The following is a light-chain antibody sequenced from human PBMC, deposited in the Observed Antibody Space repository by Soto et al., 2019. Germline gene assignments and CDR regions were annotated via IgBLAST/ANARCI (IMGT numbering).Light chain of an antibody. J-gene: IGKJ1*01. V-gene: IGKV1-5*03. CDR2: KAS. Sequence: DIPMTQSPSTLSASVGDRVTITCRASQSISSGLAWYQQKPGKAPQLLIYKASRLQSGVPSRFSGSGSGTEFTLTISSLQPDDFATYYCQQYNNYWTFGQGTKVEIK. CDR1: QSISSG. CDR3: QQYNNYWT.